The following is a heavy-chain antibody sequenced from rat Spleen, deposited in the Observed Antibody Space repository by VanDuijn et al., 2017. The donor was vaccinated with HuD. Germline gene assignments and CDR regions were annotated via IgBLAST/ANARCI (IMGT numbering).Heavy chain of an antibody. CDR3: TRAYYGYFDF. CDR1: GFALSDHF. J-gene: IGHJ1*01. V-gene: IGHV5-31*01. CDR2: ITNTGGST. Sequence: EVQLVESDGGLVQPGKSLTLSCAASGFALSDHFMAWIRQAPGKGLEWVASITNTGGSTYYPDSVKGRFTISRDNAKSTLYLQMNSLRSEDTATYYCTRAYYGYFDFWGPGTMVTVSS.